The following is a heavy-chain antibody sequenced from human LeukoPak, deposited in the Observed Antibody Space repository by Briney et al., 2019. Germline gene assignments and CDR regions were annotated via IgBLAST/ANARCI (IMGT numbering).Heavy chain of an antibody. D-gene: IGHD5-18*01. CDR1: GFTFSSYG. J-gene: IGHJ6*02. CDR2: IYSGGST. V-gene: IGHV3-53*01. CDR3: ASERGYSYGFFYYYGMDV. Sequence: GGSLRLSCAASGFTFSSYGMHWVRQAPGKGLEWVSVIYSGGSTYYADSVKGRFTISRDNSKNTLYLQMNSLRAEDTAVYYCASERGYSYGFFYYYGMDVWGQGTTVTVSS.